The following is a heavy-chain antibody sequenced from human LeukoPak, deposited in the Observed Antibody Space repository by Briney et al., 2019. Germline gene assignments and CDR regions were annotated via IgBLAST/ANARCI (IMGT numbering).Heavy chain of an antibody. J-gene: IGHJ4*02. CDR2: ISGNGGDI. Sequence: GGSLRLSCAASGFTFSSYAMTWVRQAPGKGLEWLSYISGNGGDIQYADSVKGRFTISRDNAKNLLYLQMDSLRVEDTAIYYCARDPRTVRIWGQGTLVTVSS. V-gene: IGHV3-21*05. CDR3: ARDPRTVRI. D-gene: IGHD1-1*01. CDR1: GFTFSSYA.